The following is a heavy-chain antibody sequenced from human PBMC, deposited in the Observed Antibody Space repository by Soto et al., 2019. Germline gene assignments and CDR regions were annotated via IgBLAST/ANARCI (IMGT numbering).Heavy chain of an antibody. D-gene: IGHD2-2*01. CDR3: ARMPYSYYAMDV. V-gene: IGHV4-4*02. CDR1: GGPIRSYNW. J-gene: IGHJ6*02. CDR2: IHHDGGT. Sequence: QVQLQESGPGLVEPAGTLSLTCAVSGGPIRSYNWWSWVRQPPGKGLEWIGEIHHDGGTNYNTSLKIRVTISVDNAKNHLSLNLNSVTAADAAIYYCARMPYSYYAMDVWGQGTTVTVSS.